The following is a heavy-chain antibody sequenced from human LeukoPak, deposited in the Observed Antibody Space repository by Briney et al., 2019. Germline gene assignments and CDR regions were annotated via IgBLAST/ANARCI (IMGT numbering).Heavy chain of an antibody. CDR2: IYYSGST. D-gene: IGHD2/OR15-2a*01. V-gene: IGHV4-59*01. Sequence: SETLSLTCTLSGGSISSYYWSWIRQPPGKGLEWIGYIYYSGSTNYNPSLKSRVTISVDTSKNQFSLKLSSVTAADTAVYYCARLSVRDNWFDPWGQGTLVTVSS. J-gene: IGHJ5*02. CDR1: GGSISSYY. CDR3: ARLSVRDNWFDP.